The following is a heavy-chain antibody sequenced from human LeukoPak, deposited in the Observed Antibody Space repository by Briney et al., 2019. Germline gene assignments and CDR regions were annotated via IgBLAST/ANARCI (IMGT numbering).Heavy chain of an antibody. J-gene: IGHJ4*02. Sequence: ASVKVSCNASGYTFTGYYMHWVRQAPGQGLEWMGWINPNSGGTNYAQKFQGRVTMTRDTSISTAYMELSRLRSDDTAVYYCARGVVVVAATQTPPGYWGQGTLVTVSS. D-gene: IGHD2-15*01. V-gene: IGHV1-2*02. CDR1: GYTFTGYY. CDR3: ARGVVVVAATQTPPGY. CDR2: INPNSGGT.